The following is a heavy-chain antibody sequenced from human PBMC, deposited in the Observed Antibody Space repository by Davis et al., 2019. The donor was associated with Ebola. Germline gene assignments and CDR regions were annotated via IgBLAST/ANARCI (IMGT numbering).Heavy chain of an antibody. Sequence: PGGSLRLSCAASGFTFNTSGMHWVYQAPGKGLQWVAGIGNDGSDKYYGDSVKGRFTISRDNSKNTLSLQMDSLRAEDTGVYYCASSVRGLAPTLTDDYYYMDVWGKGATVTVSS. D-gene: IGHD3-10*01. J-gene: IGHJ6*03. V-gene: IGHV3-33*01. CDR3: ASSVRGLAPTLTDDYYYMDV. CDR1: GFTFNTSG. CDR2: IGNDGSDK.